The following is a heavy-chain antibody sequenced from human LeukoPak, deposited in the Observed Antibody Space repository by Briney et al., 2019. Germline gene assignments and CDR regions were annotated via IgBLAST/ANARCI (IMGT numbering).Heavy chain of an antibody. CDR3: ARGPSYCGNNCYYYFDS. CDR2: IKQDGSEK. D-gene: IGHD2-21*01. Sequence: GGSLRLSCAASGFIFSNYWMTWVRQAPGKGLEWVANIKQDGSEKSYVDSVRGRFTISRDNAKNSLYLQMNSLRAEDTAAYYCARGPSYCGNNCYYYFDSWGQGTLVTVSS. CDR1: GFIFSNYW. V-gene: IGHV3-7*01. J-gene: IGHJ4*02.